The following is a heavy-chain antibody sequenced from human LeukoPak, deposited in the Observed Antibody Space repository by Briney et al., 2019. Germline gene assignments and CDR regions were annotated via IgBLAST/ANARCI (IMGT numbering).Heavy chain of an antibody. J-gene: IGHJ5*02. V-gene: IGHV4-38-2*01. CDR2: IYHSGST. CDR1: GYSISSGYY. CDR3: ARHRVGSGDTYYDFWSGYSGFDP. Sequence: SETLSLTCAVSGYSISSGYYWGWIRQPPGKGLEGIGSIYHSGSTYYNPSLKSRVTISVDTSKNQFSLKLSSVTAADTAVYYCARHRVGSGDTYYDFWSGYSGFDPWGQGTLVTVSS. D-gene: IGHD3-3*01.